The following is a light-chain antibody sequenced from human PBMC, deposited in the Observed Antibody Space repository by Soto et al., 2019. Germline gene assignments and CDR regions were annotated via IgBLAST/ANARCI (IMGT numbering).Light chain of an antibody. CDR1: SSNIGSNT. CDR3: AAWDDSLNGSWV. Sequence: QSVLTQPPSASGTPGQRVTISCSGSSSNIGSNTVHWCQQLPGTAPKLLIYSNNQRPSGFPDRFSGSKSGPSASLAISGLQSEDEADYYCAAWDDSLNGSWVFGGGTKVTVL. CDR2: SNN. V-gene: IGLV1-44*01. J-gene: IGLJ2*01.